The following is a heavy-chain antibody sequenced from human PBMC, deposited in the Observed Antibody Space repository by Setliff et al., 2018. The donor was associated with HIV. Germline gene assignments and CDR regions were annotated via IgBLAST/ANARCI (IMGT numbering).Heavy chain of an antibody. CDR1: GYTFTASY. Sequence: ASVKVSCKTSGYTFTASYLHWVRQAPGQGLQWMGWMHPNSGATRYAQKFRDRVTLTGDTSISTASMELSSLKSDDTAMYYCATSTSRFFWNGFYQGGFGSRNSHSFENWGQGTLVTVSS. J-gene: IGHJ4*02. CDR3: ATSTSRFFWNGFYQGGFGSRNSHSFEN. V-gene: IGHV1-2*02. D-gene: IGHD3-3*01. CDR2: MHPNSGAT.